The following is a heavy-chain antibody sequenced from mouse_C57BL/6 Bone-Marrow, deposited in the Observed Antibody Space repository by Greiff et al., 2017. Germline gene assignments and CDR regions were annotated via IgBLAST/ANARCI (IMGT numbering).Heavy chain of an antibody. J-gene: IGHJ1*03. Sequence: EVQLQQSGAELVKPGASVKLSCTASGFNIKDYYMPWVKQRTEQGLEWIGRIDPEDGATKYAPKFQGKATITADTSSNTASLQLSSLTSEDTAVYYCARIPAYYYGSSYWYFDVWGTGTTVTVSS. D-gene: IGHD1-1*01. CDR3: ARIPAYYYGSSYWYFDV. CDR2: IDPEDGAT. CDR1: GFNIKDYY. V-gene: IGHV14-2*01.